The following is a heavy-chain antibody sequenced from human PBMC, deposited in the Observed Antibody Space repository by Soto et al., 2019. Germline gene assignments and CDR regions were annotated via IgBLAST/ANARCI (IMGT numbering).Heavy chain of an antibody. CDR3: ARSGLDYYDSSGYYYLDAFDI. J-gene: IGHJ3*02. D-gene: IGHD3-22*01. CDR2: TRNKASIYTT. V-gene: IGHV3-72*01. Sequence: EVQLVESGGGLVQPGGSLRLSCAASGFTFSDHYMDWVRQAPGKGLEWVGRTRNKASIYTTEYAASVKGRFTISRDDSKNSLYLQMNTLKTEDTAVYYCARSGLDYYDSSGYYYLDAFDIWGQGTMVTVSS. CDR1: GFTFSDHY.